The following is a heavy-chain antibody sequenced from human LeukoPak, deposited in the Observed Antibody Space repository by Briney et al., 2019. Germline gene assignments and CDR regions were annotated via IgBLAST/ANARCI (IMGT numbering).Heavy chain of an antibody. CDR3: ILTTVTTSAEY. J-gene: IGHJ4*02. CDR1: GLTVSTNY. V-gene: IGHV3-53*01. Sequence: GGSLRLSCAASGLTVSTNYMNWARQAPGKGLEWVSVIYNGVTTHYADSVKGRFTSSSDNSKNTVYLQMNRLRAEDTAIYYCILTTVTTSAEYWGQGTLVTVSS. CDR2: IYNGVTT. D-gene: IGHD4-17*01.